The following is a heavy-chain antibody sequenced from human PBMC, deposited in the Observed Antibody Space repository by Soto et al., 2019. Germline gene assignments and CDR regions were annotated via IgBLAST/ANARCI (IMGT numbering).Heavy chain of an antibody. J-gene: IGHJ5*02. D-gene: IGHD3-10*01. CDR2: IYSGGAT. CDR3: AKLGPYGSESYSFRYNWIDP. V-gene: IGHV3-53*01. CDR1: GFSVSSSH. Sequence: GGSLRLSCAASGFSVSSSHMIWVGQAPGKGLEWVSVIYSGGATYYAVSVKGRFTISRDRSKNTVYLQMDGLRTEDTAVYHCAKLGPYGSESYSFRYNWIDPWGQGTLVTVSS.